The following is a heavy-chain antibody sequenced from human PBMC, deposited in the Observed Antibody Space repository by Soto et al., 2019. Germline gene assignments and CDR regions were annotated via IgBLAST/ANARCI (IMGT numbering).Heavy chain of an antibody. D-gene: IGHD7-27*01. CDR3: ARVKLGIDWDY. V-gene: IGHV1-69*13. CDR1: GGTFSSYA. CDR2: IIPIFGTA. J-gene: IGHJ4*01. Sequence: SVKVCCKASGGTFSSYAISWVRQAPGQGLEWMGGIIPIFGTANYAQKFQGRVTITADESTSTAYMELSSLRSEDTAVYYFARVKLGIDWDYWGHGTLVTVSS.